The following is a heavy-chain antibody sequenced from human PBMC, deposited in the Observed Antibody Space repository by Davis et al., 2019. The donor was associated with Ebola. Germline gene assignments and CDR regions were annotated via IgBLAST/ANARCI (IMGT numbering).Heavy chain of an antibody. CDR2: INPNSGGT. V-gene: IGHV1-2*04. CDR1: GYTFTSYY. Sequence: AASVKVSCKASGYTFTSYYMHWVRQAPGQGLEWMGWINPNSGGTNYAQKFQGWVTMTRDTSISTAYMELSRLRSDDTAVYYCARTNFYGDYVFDYWGQGTLVTVSS. J-gene: IGHJ4*02. CDR3: ARTNFYGDYVFDY. D-gene: IGHD4-17*01.